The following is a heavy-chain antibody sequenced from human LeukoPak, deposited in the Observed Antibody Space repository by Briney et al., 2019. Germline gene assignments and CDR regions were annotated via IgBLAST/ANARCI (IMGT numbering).Heavy chain of an antibody. J-gene: IGHJ5*02. V-gene: IGHV4-59*08. CDR1: GVSISSDY. D-gene: IGHD4-17*01. CDR3: ARRLRQNLFDP. CDR2: IYYSGSS. Sequence: SETLSLTCTVSGVSISSDYWSWIRLPPGNGLEWIGYIYYSGSSNYNPSLKSRVTMSVDTSKNQFSLKLTSVTAADTAVYYCARRLRQNLFDPWGQGTLVTVSS.